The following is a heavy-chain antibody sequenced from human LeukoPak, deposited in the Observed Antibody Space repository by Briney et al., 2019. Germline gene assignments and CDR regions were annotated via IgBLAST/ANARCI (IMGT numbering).Heavy chain of an antibody. V-gene: IGHV4-59*01. D-gene: IGHD3-10*01. CDR3: ARGTVPITMVRGVSGWFDP. J-gene: IGHJ5*02. CDR1: GVSISSYY. Sequence: PSETLSLTCTVSGVSISSYYWSWIRQPPGKGLEWIGYIYYSGSTNYNPSLKSRVTISVDTSKNQFSLKLSSVTAADTAVYYCARGTVPITMVRGVSGWFDPWGQGTLVTVSS. CDR2: IYYSGST.